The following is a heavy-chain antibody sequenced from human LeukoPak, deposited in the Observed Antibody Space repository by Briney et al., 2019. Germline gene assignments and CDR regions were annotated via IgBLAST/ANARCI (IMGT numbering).Heavy chain of an antibody. D-gene: IGHD6-13*01. J-gene: IGHJ4*02. V-gene: IGHV3-30*04. Sequence: GKSLRLSCAASGFTFSTHTMHWVRQAPGKGLDWVAFISYDGTNDYYADSVKGRFTISRDNSKSTLYLQMNSLRAEDTAVYYCRGISATGSDFWGQGTLVTVSS. CDR1: GFTFSTHT. CDR2: ISYDGTND. CDR3: RGISATGSDF.